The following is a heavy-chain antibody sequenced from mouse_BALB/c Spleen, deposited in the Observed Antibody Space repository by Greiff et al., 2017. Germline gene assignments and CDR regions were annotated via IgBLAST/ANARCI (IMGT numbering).Heavy chain of an antibody. J-gene: IGHJ4*01. Sequence: QVQLQQPGAGLVKPGASVKLSCKASGYTFTSYWMHWVKQRPGQGLEWIGEINPSNGRTNYNEKFKSKATLTVDKSSSTAYMQLRSLTSEDSAVYYCARGWRYAMDYWGQGTSVTVSS. V-gene: IGHV1S81*02. CDR1: GYTFTSYW. D-gene: IGHD2-3*01. CDR2: INPSNGRT. CDR3: ARGWRYAMDY.